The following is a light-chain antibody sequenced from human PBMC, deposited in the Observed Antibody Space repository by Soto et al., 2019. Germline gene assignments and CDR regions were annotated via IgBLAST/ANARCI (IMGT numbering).Light chain of an antibody. J-gene: IGKJ2*01. V-gene: IGKV3-20*01. CDR2: GAS. Sequence: EIVLTQSPGTLSLSPGEGATFSCRASQSVTSTYLAWYQQKPGQAPRLLIYGASSRATGIPDRFSGSGSGTDFTLTISRLEPEDFAVYYCQLYDNSLYTFGQGTKLAIK. CDR3: QLYDNSLYT. CDR1: QSVTSTY.